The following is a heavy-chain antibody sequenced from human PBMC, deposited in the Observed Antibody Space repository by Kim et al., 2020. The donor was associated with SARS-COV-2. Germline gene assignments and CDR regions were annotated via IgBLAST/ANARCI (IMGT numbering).Heavy chain of an antibody. V-gene: IGHV4-59*13. CDR2: IYYSGST. CDR1: GGSISSYY. D-gene: IGHD6-13*01. Sequence: SETLSLTCTVSGGSISSYYWSWIRQPPGKGLEWIGYIYYSGSTNYNPSLKSRVTISVDTSKNQFSLKLSSVTAADTAVYYCARGSSSWNFDYWGQGTLVTVSS. J-gene: IGHJ4*02. CDR3: ARGSSSWNFDY.